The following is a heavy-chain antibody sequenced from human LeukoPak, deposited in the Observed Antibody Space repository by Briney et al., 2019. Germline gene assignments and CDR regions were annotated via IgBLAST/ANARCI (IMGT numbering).Heavy chain of an antibody. Sequence: SETLSLTCTVSGGSISSSNYFWGWIRQPPGKGLEWIGEINHSGSTNYNPSLKSRVTISVDTSKNQFSLKLSSVTAADTAVYYCARGGFYDFWSGYYYYYMDVWGKGTTVTVSS. J-gene: IGHJ6*03. D-gene: IGHD3-3*01. CDR3: ARGGFYDFWSGYYYYYMDV. CDR2: INHSGST. V-gene: IGHV4-39*07. CDR1: GGSISSSNYF.